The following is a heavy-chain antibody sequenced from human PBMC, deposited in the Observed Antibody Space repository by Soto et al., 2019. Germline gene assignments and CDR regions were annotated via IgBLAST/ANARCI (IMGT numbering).Heavy chain of an antibody. CDR1: GFTVSSNH. D-gene: IGHD3-10*01. Sequence: EVQLVESGGGLVQPGGSLRLSCATSGFTVSSNHMSWVRQAPGKGLEWVSVIYSGGATNYADSVKGRFTISRHNSKXTXYLXMSSLRPEDTAVYYCARVIYNSVSHNGSGIDWFDPWGQGTLVTVSS. J-gene: IGHJ5*02. CDR3: ARVIYNSVSHNGSGIDWFDP. V-gene: IGHV3-53*04. CDR2: IYSGGAT.